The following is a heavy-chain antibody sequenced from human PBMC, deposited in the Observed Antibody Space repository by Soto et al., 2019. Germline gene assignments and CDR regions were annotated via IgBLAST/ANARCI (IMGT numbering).Heavy chain of an antibody. Sequence: GGSLRLSCAASGFTFSHYGIHWVRQAPGKGLEWVAVISYDGMNTYYADSVKGRFTISRDNAKNTLYLQMISLRAEDTAVYYCAKGKSSYDSSGYYPFDYWGQGALVTVSS. CDR3: AKGKSSYDSSGYYPFDY. D-gene: IGHD3-22*01. V-gene: IGHV3-30*18. CDR2: ISYDGMNT. J-gene: IGHJ4*02. CDR1: GFTFSHYG.